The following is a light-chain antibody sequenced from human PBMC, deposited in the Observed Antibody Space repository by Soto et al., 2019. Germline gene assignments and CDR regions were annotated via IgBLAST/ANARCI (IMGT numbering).Light chain of an antibody. Sequence: DIVMTQSPDSLAVSLGERATINCKSSQSVLYSSNNKNYLTWYQQKPGQPPKLLIYWASTRDSGVPDRFSGSWSVSDFALTISSRQAGDVACYYCQQYYSTPWTFGQGTKVEIK. J-gene: IGKJ1*01. CDR1: QSVLYSSNNKNY. CDR2: WAS. CDR3: QQYYSTPWT. V-gene: IGKV4-1*01.